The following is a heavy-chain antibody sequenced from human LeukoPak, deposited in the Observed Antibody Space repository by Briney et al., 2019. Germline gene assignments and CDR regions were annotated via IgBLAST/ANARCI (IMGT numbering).Heavy chain of an antibody. V-gene: IGHV1-69*13. CDR2: IIPIFGTA. J-gene: IGHJ4*02. Sequence: SVKVSCKASGGTFSSYAISWVRQAPGQGLEWMGGIIPIFGTANYAQKFQGRVTITADESTSTAYMELSSLRSGDTAVYYCAREKSYYDSSGYCDYWGQGTLVTVSS. D-gene: IGHD3-22*01. CDR3: AREKSYYDSSGYCDY. CDR1: GGTFSSYA.